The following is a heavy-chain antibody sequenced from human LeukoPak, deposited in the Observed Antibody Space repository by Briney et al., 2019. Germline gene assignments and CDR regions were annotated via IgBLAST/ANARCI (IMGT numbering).Heavy chain of an antibody. J-gene: IGHJ4*02. D-gene: IGHD5-18*01. CDR1: GFTFITYW. CDR3: ARGFSYGYGPNYFDY. Sequence: GGSLRLSCAASGFTFITYWRHWVRQAPGKGLVWVSRISSDGTSTSYADSVKGRFTISRDNAENTLFLHMNSLGAEDTAVYYCARGFSYGYGPNYFDYWGQGTLVTVSS. V-gene: IGHV3-74*01. CDR2: ISSDGTST.